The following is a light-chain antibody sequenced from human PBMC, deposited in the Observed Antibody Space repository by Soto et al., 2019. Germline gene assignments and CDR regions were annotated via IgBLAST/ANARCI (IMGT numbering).Light chain of an antibody. CDR2: EVS. J-gene: IGLJ1*01. CDR3: SSYTNVNTLV. Sequence: QSGLTEPASVSVSPGESITISCTGTSSDIGIYDYVSWYQRHPGRAPQLMIYEVSNRPSGVSRRFTGSKSGNTASLTISGLQAEDEADYFCSSYTNVNTLVFGGGTKVTVL. CDR1: SSDIGIYDY. V-gene: IGLV2-14*01.